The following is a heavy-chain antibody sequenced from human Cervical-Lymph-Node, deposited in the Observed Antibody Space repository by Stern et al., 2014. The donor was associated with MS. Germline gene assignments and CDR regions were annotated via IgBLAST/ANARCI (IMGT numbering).Heavy chain of an antibody. CDR3: ARVGVVTQYYFDY. D-gene: IGHD4-23*01. Sequence: VQLQESGPGLVKPSETLSLTCTVSGGSISSYYWSWIRQPPGKGLEWIGYIYYSGSTNYNPSLKSRITISVDTSKNQFSLKLISVTAADTAVYYCARVGVVTQYYFDYWGQGTLVTVSS. V-gene: IGHV4-59*01. J-gene: IGHJ4*02. CDR1: GGSISSYY. CDR2: IYYSGST.